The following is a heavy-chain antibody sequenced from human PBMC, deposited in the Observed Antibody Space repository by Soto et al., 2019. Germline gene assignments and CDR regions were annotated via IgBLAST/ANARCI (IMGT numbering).Heavy chain of an antibody. CDR3: ARVEEYSSSLNYYYYGMDV. V-gene: IGHV1-69*13. CDR2: IIPIFGTA. Sequence: GASVKVSCKASGGTFSSYAIIWVRQAPGQGLEWMGGIIPIFGTANYAQKFQGRVTITADESTSTAYMELSSLRSEDTAVYYCARVEEYSSSLNYYYYGMDVWGQGTTVTVSS. J-gene: IGHJ6*02. CDR1: GGTFSSYA. D-gene: IGHD6-6*01.